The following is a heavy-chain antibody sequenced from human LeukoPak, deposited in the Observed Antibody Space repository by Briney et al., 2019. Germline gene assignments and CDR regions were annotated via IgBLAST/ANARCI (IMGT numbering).Heavy chain of an antibody. D-gene: IGHD6-19*01. J-gene: IGHJ5*02. Sequence: GGSLSLVRAPSGFLFSKYWMTWVRQAPGRGLEWVSSIRPSGDNTYYGDSVKGRFTISRDNSKNTVYLQMYNMRVDDTAVYYCARVAGWHWFDPWGQGTLVTVSS. CDR1: GFLFSKYW. V-gene: IGHV3-23*01. CDR2: IRPSGDNT. CDR3: ARVAGWHWFDP.